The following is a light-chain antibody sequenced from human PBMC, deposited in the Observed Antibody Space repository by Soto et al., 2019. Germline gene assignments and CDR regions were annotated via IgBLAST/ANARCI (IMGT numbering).Light chain of an antibody. J-gene: IGKJ1*01. Sequence: EIVLTQSPGTLSLSPGERATLSCRASQSVSSYYLAWYQQKPGQAPRLLIYGASSKATGIPDRFSGNGSGTGFTLTISRLEPEDFAVYYCQQYGTTPQTFGQGTKVDIK. CDR2: GAS. CDR3: QQYGTTPQT. V-gene: IGKV3-20*01. CDR1: QSVSSYY.